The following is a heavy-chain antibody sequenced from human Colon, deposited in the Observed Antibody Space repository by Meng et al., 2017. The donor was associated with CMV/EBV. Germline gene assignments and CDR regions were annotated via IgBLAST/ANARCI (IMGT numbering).Heavy chain of an antibody. Sequence: GESLKISCAASRFTVNVHFMNWGRQTPGKGLEWVSVIYSGGTTYYADSVQGRFTISRDTSKNTLYLQMNSLRAEDTAVYYCARVGGHYFDSSGYEFAYWGQGTLVTVSS. CDR1: RFTVNVHF. V-gene: IGHV3-53*01. CDR3: ARVGGHYFDSSGYEFAY. J-gene: IGHJ4*02. D-gene: IGHD3-22*01. CDR2: IYSGGTT.